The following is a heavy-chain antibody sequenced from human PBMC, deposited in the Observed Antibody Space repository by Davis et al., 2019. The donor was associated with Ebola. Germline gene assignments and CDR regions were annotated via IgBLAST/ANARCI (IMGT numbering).Heavy chain of an antibody. CDR1: GYTFTGYY. Sequence: ASVKVPCKASGYTFTGYYMHWVRQAPGQGLEWMGWINPNSGGTNYAQKFQGRVTMTRDTSISTAYMELSRLRSDDTAVYYCARDRPAAIRSVNWFDPWGQGTLVAVSS. V-gene: IGHV1-2*02. D-gene: IGHD2-2*02. CDR2: INPNSGGT. CDR3: ARDRPAAIRSVNWFDP. J-gene: IGHJ5*02.